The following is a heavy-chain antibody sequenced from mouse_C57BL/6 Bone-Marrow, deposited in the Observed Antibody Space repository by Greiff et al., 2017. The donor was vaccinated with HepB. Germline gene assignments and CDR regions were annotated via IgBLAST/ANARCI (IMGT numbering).Heavy chain of an antibody. CDR3: ARYPHGYALFDY. Sequence: EVKLVESGGGLVQPGGSLSLSCAASGFTFTDYYMSWVRQPPGKALEWLGFIRNKANGYTTEYSASVKGRFTISRDNSQSILYLQMNALRAEDSATYYCARYPHGYALFDYWGQGTTLTVSS. V-gene: IGHV7-3*01. CDR1: GFTFTDYY. CDR2: IRNKANGYTT. J-gene: IGHJ2*01. D-gene: IGHD2-2*01.